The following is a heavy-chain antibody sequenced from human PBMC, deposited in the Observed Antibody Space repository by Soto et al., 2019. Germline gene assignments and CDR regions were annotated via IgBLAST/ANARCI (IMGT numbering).Heavy chain of an antibody. CDR2: VYKSGST. CDR3: ASQRDGYSIDY. V-gene: IGHV4-39*01. J-gene: IGHJ4*02. D-gene: IGHD4-4*01. CDR1: GDSITNTTYY. Sequence: AETLSLTCIVSGDSITNTTYYWYWIRHPPGKGLEWLGSVYKSGSTYYNPSLKSRVTVSVDTAKNQFSLELDSVTAADTAVYYCASQRDGYSIDYWGQGSLVTVSS.